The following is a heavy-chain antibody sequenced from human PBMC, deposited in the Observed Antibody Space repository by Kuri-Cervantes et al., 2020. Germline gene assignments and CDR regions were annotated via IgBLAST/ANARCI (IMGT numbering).Heavy chain of an antibody. Sequence: GSLRLSCTVSGGSISSYYWSWIRQPPGKGLEWIGYMYYSGSTNYNPSLKSRVTISVDTSKNQFSLKLSSVTAADTAVYYCARGVLYYDFWSGYYGPRVFDYWGQGTLVTVSS. CDR1: GGSISSYY. V-gene: IGHV4-59*12. CDR3: ARGVLYYDFWSGYYGPRVFDY. J-gene: IGHJ4*02. CDR2: MYYSGST. D-gene: IGHD3-3*01.